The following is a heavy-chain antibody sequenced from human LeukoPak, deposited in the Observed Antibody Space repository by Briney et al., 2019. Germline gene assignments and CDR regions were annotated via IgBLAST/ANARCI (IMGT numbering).Heavy chain of an antibody. CDR2: VYYSGHT. D-gene: IGHD3-3*01. Sequence: SQTLSLTCTVSSGSISSGDSYWGWIRQPPGKGLEWIGYVYYSGHTYYNPSLKSRVTISVDTSKNQFSLKLNSVTAADAAVYYCARLVETPRAFDSWGQGTLVTVSS. CDR1: SGSISSGDSY. CDR3: ARLVETPRAFDS. V-gene: IGHV4-30-4*01. J-gene: IGHJ4*02.